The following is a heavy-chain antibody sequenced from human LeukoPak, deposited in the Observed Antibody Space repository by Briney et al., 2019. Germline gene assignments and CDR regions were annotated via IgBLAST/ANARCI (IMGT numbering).Heavy chain of an antibody. CDR3: GRDAQGYCRGGSCYGYFHY. Sequence: PGGSLTLSCAASGFIFSTFRMNWVRQAPGKGLEWISYINPSSTTFYYADSVKGRFTISRDNSKNTLYLQMNSLRAEDTAMYYCGRDAQGYCRGGSCYGYFHYWGQGTLVTVSS. CDR1: GFIFSTFR. CDR2: INPSSTTF. D-gene: IGHD2-15*01. V-gene: IGHV3-48*01. J-gene: IGHJ1*01.